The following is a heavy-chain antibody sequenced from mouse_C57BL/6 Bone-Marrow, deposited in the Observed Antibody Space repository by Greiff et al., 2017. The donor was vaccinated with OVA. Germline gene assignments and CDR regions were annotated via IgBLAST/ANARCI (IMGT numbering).Heavy chain of an antibody. Sequence: EVQGVESGPGLAKPSQTLSLTCSVTGYSITSDYWDWIRKFPGNKLEYMGYISYSGSTYYNPSLKSRISITRDTSKNQYYLQLNSVTTEDTATYYCAGGYDYDAGFAYWGQGTLVTVSA. V-gene: IGHV3-8*01. CDR2: ISYSGST. D-gene: IGHD2-4*01. CDR1: GYSITSDY. J-gene: IGHJ3*01. CDR3: AGGYDYDAGFAY.